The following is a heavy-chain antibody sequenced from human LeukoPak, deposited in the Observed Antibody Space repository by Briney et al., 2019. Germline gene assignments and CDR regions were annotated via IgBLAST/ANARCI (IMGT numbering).Heavy chain of an antibody. CDR1: GFTFSNAW. Sequence: GGSLRLSCAASGFTFSNAWMSWVRQAPGKGLEWVGRSRSKTDGATTDYAGPVKGRFTISRDDSENTLYLQMNSLNTEDTAVYYCTADYSSTWYPGYRGQGTLVTVSS. V-gene: IGHV3-15*01. D-gene: IGHD6-13*01. CDR2: SRSKTDGATT. J-gene: IGHJ4*02. CDR3: TADYSSTWYPGY.